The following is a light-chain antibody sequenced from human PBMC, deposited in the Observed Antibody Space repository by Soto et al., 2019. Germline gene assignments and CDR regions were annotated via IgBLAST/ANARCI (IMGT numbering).Light chain of an antibody. Sequence: QSVLTQPASVSGSPGQSITISCTGTSSDVGSYHLVSCYQQHPGKAPQLMIYEVSKRSSVVSNRFSGSKSGNTASLTISGLQAEDEADYYCCSSAGSSTPVSFGGGTKLTVL. J-gene: IGLJ2*01. V-gene: IGLV2-23*02. CDR1: SSDVGSYHL. CDR2: EVS. CDR3: CSSAGSSTPVS.